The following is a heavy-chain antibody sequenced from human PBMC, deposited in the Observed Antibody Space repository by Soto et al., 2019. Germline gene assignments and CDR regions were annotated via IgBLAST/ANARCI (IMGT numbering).Heavy chain of an antibody. CDR3: ARVSFDGMIVVVTPRYYFDY. Sequence: ASVKVSCKASGYTFTSYGISWVRQAPGQGLEWMGWISAYNGNTNYAQKLQGRVTMTTDTSTSTAYMELRSLRSDDTAVYYCARVSFDGMIVVVTPRYYFDYWGQGTLVTVSS. CDR2: ISAYNGNT. CDR1: GYTFTSYG. J-gene: IGHJ4*02. V-gene: IGHV1-18*01. D-gene: IGHD3-22*01.